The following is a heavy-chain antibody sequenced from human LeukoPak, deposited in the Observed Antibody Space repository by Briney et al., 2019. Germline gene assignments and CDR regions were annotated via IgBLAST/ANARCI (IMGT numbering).Heavy chain of an antibody. Sequence: PSETESLICTVSGGSISSGSYYWSWIRQPAGKGLEWIGRIYTSGSTNYNPSLKSRVTISVDTSKNQFSLKLSSVIAADTAVYYCAKGIVVVPAAIQGGYYYYMDVWGKGTTVTVSS. V-gene: IGHV4-61*02. CDR1: GGSISSGSYY. CDR3: AKGIVVVPAAIQGGYYYYMDV. CDR2: IYTSGST. D-gene: IGHD2-2*02. J-gene: IGHJ6*03.